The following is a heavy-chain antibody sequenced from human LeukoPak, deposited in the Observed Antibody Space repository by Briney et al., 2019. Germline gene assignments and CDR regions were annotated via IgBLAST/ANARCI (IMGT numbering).Heavy chain of an antibody. D-gene: IGHD3-22*01. J-gene: IGHJ4*02. CDR3: ARGHDSSGFDY. Sequence: KPSETLSLTCAVYGGSFSGYYRSWIRQPPGKGLEWIGEINHSGSTNYNPSLKSRVTISVDTSKNQFSLKLSSVTAADTAVYYCARGHDSSGFDYWGQGTLVTVSS. CDR2: INHSGST. CDR1: GGSFSGYY. V-gene: IGHV4-34*01.